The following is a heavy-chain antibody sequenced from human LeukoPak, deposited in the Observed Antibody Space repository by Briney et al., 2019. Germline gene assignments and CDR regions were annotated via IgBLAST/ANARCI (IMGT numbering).Heavy chain of an antibody. CDR1: GASISNGRYY. V-gene: IGHV4-61*02. Sequence: PSETLSLTCTVSGASISNGRYYWSWIRQPAGKGLEWIGRISTSGNTNYNPSLKSRVTMSVDTSENQFSLKLNSVTAADTAVYYCARDRTTISIWGQGTMVTVSS. D-gene: IGHD3-3*01. CDR2: ISTSGNT. J-gene: IGHJ3*02. CDR3: ARDRTTISI.